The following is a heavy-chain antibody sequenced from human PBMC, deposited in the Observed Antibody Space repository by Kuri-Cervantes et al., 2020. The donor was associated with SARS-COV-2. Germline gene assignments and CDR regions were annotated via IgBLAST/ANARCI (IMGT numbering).Heavy chain of an antibody. J-gene: IGHJ4*02. V-gene: IGHV1-18*04. Sequence: ASVKVSCKASGYTLTGYYMHWVRQAPGQGLEWMGWISAYNGNTNYAQKLQGRVTMTTDTSASTAYMELRSLRSDDTAVYYCARDLAIVAGGFDYWGQGTLVTVSS. CDR3: ARDLAIVAGGFDY. CDR2: ISAYNGNT. D-gene: IGHD5-12*01. CDR1: GYTLTGYY.